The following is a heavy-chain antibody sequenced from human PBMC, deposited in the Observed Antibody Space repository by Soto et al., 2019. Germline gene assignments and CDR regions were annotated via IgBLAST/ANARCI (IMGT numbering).Heavy chain of an antibody. CDR3: ARDRNQEWFDT. V-gene: IGHV4-31*03. Sequence: TLSLSFTVSGGSISSGSYYWSWIRQHPGKGLEWIGYIYYSGITYYNPSLKSRVTISVDTSKNQFSLKLSSVTAADTAVYYCARDRNQEWFDTWGQGTLVTVSS. CDR1: GGSISSGSYY. CDR2: IYYSGIT. J-gene: IGHJ5*02.